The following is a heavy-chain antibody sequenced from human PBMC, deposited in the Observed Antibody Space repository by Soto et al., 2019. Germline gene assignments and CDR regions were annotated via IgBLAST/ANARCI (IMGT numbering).Heavy chain of an antibody. CDR2: VSKSDYT. V-gene: IGHV3-21*01. CDR1: GFPFNNYG. Sequence: PGGSLRLSCTVSGFPFNNYGINWVRQAPGKGLEWVSSVSKSDYTYYSDSVKGRFTISRDNAKNSESLQMNTLRVEDTAVYYCAREDSIIIPAVSDFWGQGTLVTVSS. J-gene: IGHJ4*02. D-gene: IGHD2-2*01. CDR3: AREDSIIIPAVSDF.